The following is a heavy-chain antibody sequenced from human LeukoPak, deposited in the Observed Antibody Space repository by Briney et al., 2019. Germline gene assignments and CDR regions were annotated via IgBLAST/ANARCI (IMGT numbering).Heavy chain of an antibody. Sequence: GRSLRLSCTASGFALDDYVMHRVRQTPGGGLEWVSGISRDSANIGYADSVKGRFTISRDNDKNSLYLQMNSLTTEDTALYYCVRDFCTGCNYYFYGMDVWGRGTTVTVSS. J-gene: IGHJ6*02. CDR2: ISRDSANI. V-gene: IGHV3-9*01. CDR1: GFALDDYV. CDR3: VRDFCTGCNYYFYGMDV. D-gene: IGHD2-2*01.